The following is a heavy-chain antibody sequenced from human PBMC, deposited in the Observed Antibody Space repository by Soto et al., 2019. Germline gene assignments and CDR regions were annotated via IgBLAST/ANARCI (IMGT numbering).Heavy chain of an antibody. CDR2: ISSSSSYI. V-gene: IGHV3-21*01. CDR1: GFTFSSYS. CDR3: ARDPAFLLWFGELGHNAFDI. J-gene: IGHJ3*02. Sequence: GGSLRLSCAASGFTFSSYSMNWVRQAPGKGLEWVSSISSSSSYIYYADSVKGRFTISRDNAKNSLYLQMNSLRAEDTAVYYCARDPAFLLWFGELGHNAFDIWGQGTMVTVSS. D-gene: IGHD3-10*01.